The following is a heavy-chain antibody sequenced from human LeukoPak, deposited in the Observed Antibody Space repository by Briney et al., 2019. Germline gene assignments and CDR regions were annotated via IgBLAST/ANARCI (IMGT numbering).Heavy chain of an antibody. CDR3: ARDPSAAGRH. CDR2: IKQDGSEK. CDR1: GFTFSSYS. D-gene: IGHD6-13*01. Sequence: GGSLRLSCAASGFTFSSYSMNWVRQAPGKGLEWVANIKQDGSEKYYVDSVKGRFTISRDNAKNSLYLQMNSLRAEDTAVYYCARDPSAAGRHWGQGTLVTVSS. V-gene: IGHV3-7*01. J-gene: IGHJ4*02.